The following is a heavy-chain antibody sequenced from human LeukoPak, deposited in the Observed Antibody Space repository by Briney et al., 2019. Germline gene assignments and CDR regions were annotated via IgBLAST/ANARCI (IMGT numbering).Heavy chain of an antibody. CDR3: AGDSSGWSDAFDI. V-gene: IGHV4-34*01. D-gene: IGHD6-19*01. Sequence: SETLSPTCTVSGGSISSYYWSWIRQPPGKGLEWIGEINHSGSTNYNPSLKSRVTISVDTSKNQFSLKLSSVTAADTAVYYSAGDSSGWSDAFDIWGQGTMVTVSS. J-gene: IGHJ3*02. CDR1: GGSISSYY. CDR2: INHSGST.